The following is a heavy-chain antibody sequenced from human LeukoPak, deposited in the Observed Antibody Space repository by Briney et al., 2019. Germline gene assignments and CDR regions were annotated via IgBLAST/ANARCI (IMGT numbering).Heavy chain of an antibody. V-gene: IGHV3-23*01. Sequence: GGSLRLSCAASGFTFSTYAMSWVRQGPGKGLEWVSGISGSDGSTYYADSVKGRFTISRDNSKNTLYLQMNSLRAEDTAVYYCAKDLGEWLAPYYFDYWGQGTLVTVSS. J-gene: IGHJ4*02. CDR1: GFTFSTYA. D-gene: IGHD3-10*01. CDR2: ISGSDGST. CDR3: AKDLGEWLAPYYFDY.